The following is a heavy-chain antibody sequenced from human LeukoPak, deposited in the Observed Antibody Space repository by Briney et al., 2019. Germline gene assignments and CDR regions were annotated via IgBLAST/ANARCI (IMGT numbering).Heavy chain of an antibody. V-gene: IGHV3-66*01. J-gene: IGHJ6*03. D-gene: IGHD5-18*01. Sequence: PGGSLRLSCAAAEFSVGSNYMTWVRQAPGKGLEWVSLIYSGGSTYYADSVKGRFTISRDNSKNTLYLQMNSLRAEDTAVYYCAKERGTAMVRSYYMDVWGKGTTVTVSS. CDR2: IYSGGST. CDR1: EFSVGSNY. CDR3: AKERGTAMVRSYYMDV.